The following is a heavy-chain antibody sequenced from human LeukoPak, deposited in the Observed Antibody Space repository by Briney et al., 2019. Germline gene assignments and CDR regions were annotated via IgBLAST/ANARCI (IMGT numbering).Heavy chain of an antibody. Sequence: GGSLRLSCAASGFTFSNAYMNWVRQAPGKGLEWVSIIHYDGKIRYAGSVGGRFTIYRDDSENTLFLQMNSLRVDDTAVYFCASGDGYLQPYWGQGTLVTVSS. J-gene: IGHJ4*02. CDR3: ASGDGYLQPY. V-gene: IGHV3-53*01. CDR1: GFTFSNAY. D-gene: IGHD2-21*01. CDR2: IHYDGKI.